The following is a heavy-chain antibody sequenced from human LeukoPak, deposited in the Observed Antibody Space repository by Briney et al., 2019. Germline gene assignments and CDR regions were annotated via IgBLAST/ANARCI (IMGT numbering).Heavy chain of an antibody. J-gene: IGHJ4*02. CDR2: INTDGTVT. Sequence: RGSLRLSCAASGFTFSKYWMLWVRQAPGKGLESVSRINTDGTVTTYADSVKGRFTVSRDNADNTMFLQMNSVRDEDTAVYYCATKQWLAPPPDSWGQGTPVTVSS. CDR3: ATKQWLAPPPDS. D-gene: IGHD6-19*01. CDR1: GFTFSKYW. V-gene: IGHV3-74*01.